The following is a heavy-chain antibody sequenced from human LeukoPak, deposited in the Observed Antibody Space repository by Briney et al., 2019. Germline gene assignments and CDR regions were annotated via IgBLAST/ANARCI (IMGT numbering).Heavy chain of an antibody. V-gene: IGHV3-74*01. J-gene: IGHJ3*02. CDR1: GFTFSSYW. D-gene: IGHD3-16*02. Sequence: GGSLRLSCAASGFTFSSYWMHWVRQAPGKGLVWVSRINSDGSSTSYADSVKGRFTISRDNAKNTLYLQMNCLRAEDTAVYYCARDSATGYTFDIWGQGTMVTVSS. CDR2: INSDGSST. CDR3: ARDSATGYTFDI.